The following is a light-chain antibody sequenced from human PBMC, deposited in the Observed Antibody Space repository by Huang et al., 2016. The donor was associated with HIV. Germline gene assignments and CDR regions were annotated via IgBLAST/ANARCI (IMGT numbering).Light chain of an antibody. Sequence: DIVMTQSPATLSVSPGERATLTCRASQSVSSNLVWYQQKPGQAPRLLILDTSTRATGIPARFSGSGSGTEFTLTISSLQSEDFVLYYCQQYDDWPSYTFGQGTKLEIK. J-gene: IGKJ2*01. CDR3: QQYDDWPSYT. CDR1: QSVSSN. V-gene: IGKV3-15*01. CDR2: DTS.